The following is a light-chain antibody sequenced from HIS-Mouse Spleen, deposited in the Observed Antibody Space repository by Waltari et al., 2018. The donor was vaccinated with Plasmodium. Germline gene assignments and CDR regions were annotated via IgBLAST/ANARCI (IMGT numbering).Light chain of an antibody. CDR1: ALPKKY. J-gene: IGLJ3*02. V-gene: IGLV3-10*01. CDR2: EDS. Sequence: SYELTQPPSVSVSPGQTARITCSGAALPKKYAYWYQEKSGQALVLVIYEDSKRPSGIPERFSGSSSGTMATLTISGAQVEDEADYYCYSTDSSGNHRVFGGGTKLTVL. CDR3: YSTDSSGNHRV.